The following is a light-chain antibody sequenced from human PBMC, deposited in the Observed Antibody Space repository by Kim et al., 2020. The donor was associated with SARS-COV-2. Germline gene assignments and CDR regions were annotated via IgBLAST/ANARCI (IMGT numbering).Light chain of an antibody. J-gene: IGLJ2*01. CDR3: SSYTSRSTLV. CDR1: SSDVGNYKY. V-gene: IGLV2-14*03. Sequence: QSALTQPASVSGSPGQSITISCTGTSSDVGNYKYVSWYQQHPGKAPKLMIYDVSNRPSGVSIRFSGSKSGNTASLTISGLQAEDEADYYCSSYTSRSTLVFGGGTQLTVL. CDR2: DVS.